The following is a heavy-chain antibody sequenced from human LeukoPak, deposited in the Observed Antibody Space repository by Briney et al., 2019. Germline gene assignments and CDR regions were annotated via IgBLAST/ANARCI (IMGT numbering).Heavy chain of an antibody. CDR2: ISAYNGKT. D-gene: IGHD3-3*01. J-gene: IGHJ5*02. Sequence: VSVKVSCKTSGYSFTSYGISWVRQAPGQGLEWMGYISAYNGKTTSAQKFQGRLTMTTDRSTSTAYMELRSLRSDDTAVYYCARSLDFWSENPWGQGTVVTVSS. CDR3: ARSLDFWSENP. V-gene: IGHV1-18*01. CDR1: GYSFTSYG.